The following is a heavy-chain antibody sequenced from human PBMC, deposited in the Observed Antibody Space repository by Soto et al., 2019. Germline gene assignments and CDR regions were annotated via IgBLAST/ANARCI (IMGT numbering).Heavy chain of an antibody. CDR1: GGSISSGGYY. CDR3: ARVLADYPYYFDF. V-gene: IGHV4-31*03. D-gene: IGHD4-17*01. J-gene: IGHJ4*02. CDR2: IYYSGIT. Sequence: PSETLSLTCTVSGGSISSGGYYWSWIRQHPGKGLEWIGYIYYSGITYYNPSLKSRATISVDTSKNQFSLKLSSVTAADTAVYYCARVLADYPYYFDFWGQGALVTVSS.